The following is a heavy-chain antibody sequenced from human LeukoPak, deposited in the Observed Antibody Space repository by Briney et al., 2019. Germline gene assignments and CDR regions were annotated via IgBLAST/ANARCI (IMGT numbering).Heavy chain of an antibody. D-gene: IGHD5/OR15-5a*01. Sequence: GGSLRLSCAASGFTFSSCAMTCVRQAPGKGLEWVSSISGSGGSTYYADSVKGRFTISRENSKNTLYLQMNSLGAEDTAVYYCAKSTTAYYYYGMDVWGPGTTVTVSS. CDR3: AKSTTAYYYYGMDV. J-gene: IGHJ6*02. V-gene: IGHV3-23*01. CDR2: ISGSGGST. CDR1: GFTFSSCA.